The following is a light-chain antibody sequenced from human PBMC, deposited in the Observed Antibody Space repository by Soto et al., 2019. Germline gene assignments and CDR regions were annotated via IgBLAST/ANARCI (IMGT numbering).Light chain of an antibody. V-gene: IGKV3-11*01. CDR2: DAS. Sequence: EIVMTQSPATLSVSPGERATLSCRASQSISADLAWYQQKPGQPPRLLIYDASNRATGIPARFSGSGSGTDFTLTISSLEPDDFVVYYCQQRNSWPRTFGQGTKVDIK. J-gene: IGKJ1*01. CDR3: QQRNSWPRT. CDR1: QSISAD.